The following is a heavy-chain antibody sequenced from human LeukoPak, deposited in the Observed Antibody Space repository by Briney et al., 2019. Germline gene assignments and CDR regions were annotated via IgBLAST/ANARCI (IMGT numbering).Heavy chain of an antibody. J-gene: IGHJ3*02. CDR2: ICGRIGST. CDR3: AKGKINHDGAFDI. CDR1: GFTFSSYA. D-gene: IGHD1-14*01. V-gene: IGHV3-23*01. Sequence: GGSLRLSCAASGFTFSSYAMSWVRQAPGKGLEWVSDICGSICGRIGSTDYADSVKGRFTISRDNSKKTLYLQMNSLRAEDTAVYYCAKGKINHDGAFDIWGQGTMVTVSS.